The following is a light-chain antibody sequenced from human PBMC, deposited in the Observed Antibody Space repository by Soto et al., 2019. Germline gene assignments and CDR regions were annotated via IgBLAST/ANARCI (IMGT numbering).Light chain of an antibody. Sequence: EIVLTQSPATLSSFPGDRVTLSFRASQYINTRLAWYQHRPGQSPRLLIYQTSLRAAGIPDRFSGSGSGTDFTLTISRLEPEDFAVYYYQQYGSSGTFGQGTKVDI. V-gene: IGKV3-20*01. CDR1: QYINTR. CDR3: QQYGSSGT. J-gene: IGKJ1*01. CDR2: QTS.